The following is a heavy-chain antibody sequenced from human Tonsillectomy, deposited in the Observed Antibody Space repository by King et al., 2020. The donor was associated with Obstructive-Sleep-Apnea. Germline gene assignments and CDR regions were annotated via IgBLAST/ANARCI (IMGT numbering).Heavy chain of an antibody. D-gene: IGHD5-24*01. CDR2: LNSDGSTT. Sequence: QLVQSGGGLVQPGGSLRLSCAASEFTFHLYWMHWVRQPPGKGLVWVSRLNSDGSTTNYADSVKGRFTVSRDNAKNTLYLQMDRLRDEDTAVYYCARGDGYNGFDHWGQGTLVTVSS. J-gene: IGHJ4*02. CDR1: EFTFHLYW. CDR3: ARGDGYNGFDH. V-gene: IGHV3-74*01.